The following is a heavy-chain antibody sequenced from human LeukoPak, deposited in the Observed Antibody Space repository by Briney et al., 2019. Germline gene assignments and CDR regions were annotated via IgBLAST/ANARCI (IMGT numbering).Heavy chain of an antibody. CDR1: GGSISSSSYY. CDR2: IYYSGST. J-gene: IGHJ4*02. Sequence: PSETLSLTCTVSGGSISSSSYYWGWIRRPPGKGLEWIGNIYYSGSTYYSPSLKSRVTISVDTSKNQFSLKMRSVTAADTAVYYCTRIKTPGCVDYWGQGTLVTVSS. CDR3: TRIKTPGCVDY. D-gene: IGHD1-14*01. V-gene: IGHV4-39*07.